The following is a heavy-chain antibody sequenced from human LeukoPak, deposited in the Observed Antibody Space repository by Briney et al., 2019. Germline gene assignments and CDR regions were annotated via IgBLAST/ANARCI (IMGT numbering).Heavy chain of an antibody. CDR1: GFTFSSYA. D-gene: IGHD3-22*01. CDR2: ISGSGYST. J-gene: IGHJ4*02. Sequence: GGSLRLSCAASGFTFSSYAMSWVRLAPGKGLEWVSGISGSGYSTFYADSVKGRFTISRDNSKNTLYLQMDSLRAEDTAVYYCARTPGSSNYYPHWGQGTLVTVSS. CDR3: ARTPGSSNYYPH. V-gene: IGHV3-23*01.